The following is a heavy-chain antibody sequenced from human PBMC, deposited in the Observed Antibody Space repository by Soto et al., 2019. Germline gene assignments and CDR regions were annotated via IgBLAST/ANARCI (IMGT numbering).Heavy chain of an antibody. J-gene: IGHJ4*02. D-gene: IGHD2-8*01. Sequence: PSETLSLTCTVSGASLTNYYWSWIRQPAGKGLEWIGRIFPSGINNHNPSLKSRVTMSVDTSKNQFSLNLSSVTAADTAVYYCARGSMLIDYWGQGPLVTVSS. CDR1: GASLTNYY. CDR3: ARGSMLIDY. CDR2: IFPSGIN. V-gene: IGHV4-4*07.